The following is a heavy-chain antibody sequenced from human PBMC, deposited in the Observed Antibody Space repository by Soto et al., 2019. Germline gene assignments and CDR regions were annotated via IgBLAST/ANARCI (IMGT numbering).Heavy chain of an antibody. CDR2: MSTNGDFI. D-gene: IGHD3-10*01. CDR1: GFTFSNYA. J-gene: IGHJ3*01. CDR3: AKKFFGRAETHVFDV. V-gene: IGHV3-23*01. Sequence: EMQLLESGGGLVQPGGSLRLSCAASGFTFSNYAMAWVRLAPEKGLEWVSIMSTNGDFISYADSVKGRFTISRDNSKNTVYLQMNGLRGEDTAVYYCAKKFFGRAETHVFDVWGQGTRVTVSA.